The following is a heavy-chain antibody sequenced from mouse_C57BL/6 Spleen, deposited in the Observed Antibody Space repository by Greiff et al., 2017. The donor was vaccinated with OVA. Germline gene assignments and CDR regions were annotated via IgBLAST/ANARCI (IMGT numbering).Heavy chain of an antibody. CDR2: IDPSDSYT. V-gene: IGHV1-59*01. Sequence: QVQLQQPGAELVRPGTSVKLSCKASGYTFTSYWMHWVKQRPGQGLEWIGVIDPSDSYTNYHQKFKGKATLTVDTSSSTAYMQLSSLTSEDSAVYYCAREYYSLFAYWGQGTLVTVSA. CDR1: GYTFTSYW. J-gene: IGHJ3*01. CDR3: AREYYSLFAY. D-gene: IGHD2-12*01.